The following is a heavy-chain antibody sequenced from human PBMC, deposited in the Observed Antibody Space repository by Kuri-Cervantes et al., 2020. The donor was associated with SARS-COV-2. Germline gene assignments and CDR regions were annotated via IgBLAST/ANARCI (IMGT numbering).Heavy chain of an antibody. CDR2: IYYSGST. D-gene: IGHD1-14*01. J-gene: IGHJ6*02. V-gene: IGHV4-61*01. CDR1: GGSVSSGSYY. CDR3: ARMATTYYYGMDV. Sequence: SETLSLTCTVSGGSVSSGSYYWSWIRQPPGKGLEWIGYIYYSGSTNYNPSLKSRVTISVDTSENQFSLKLSSVTAADTAVYYCARMATTYYYGMDVWGQGTTVTVSS.